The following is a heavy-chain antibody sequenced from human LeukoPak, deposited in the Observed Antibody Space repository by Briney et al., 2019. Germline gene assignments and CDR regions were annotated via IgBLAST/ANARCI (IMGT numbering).Heavy chain of an antibody. Sequence: GGSLRLSCAASGFTFSSHWMSWVRQAPGKGLEWVANIKQDGSEKYYVDSVKGRFTISRDNAKNPLYLQMNSLRAEDTAVYYCASWCSSTSCYGGAMVNYWGQGTLVTVSS. J-gene: IGHJ4*02. D-gene: IGHD2-2*01. V-gene: IGHV3-7*01. CDR1: GFTFSSHW. CDR2: IKQDGSEK. CDR3: ASWCSSTSCYGGAMVNY.